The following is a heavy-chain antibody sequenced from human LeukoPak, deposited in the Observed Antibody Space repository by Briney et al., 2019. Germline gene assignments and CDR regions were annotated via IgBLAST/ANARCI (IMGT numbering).Heavy chain of an antibody. Sequence: GESLKISCKGFGYKFTNYRIGWVRQMPGKGLEWMGIIYPDDSETTYSPSFQGQVTISADKSTTTAYLQWRSLKASDTAIYYCARRATQYFDFWGQGTLVTVSS. D-gene: IGHD2-15*01. V-gene: IGHV5-51*01. J-gene: IGHJ4*02. CDR2: IYPDDSET. CDR3: ARRATQYFDF. CDR1: GYKFTNYR.